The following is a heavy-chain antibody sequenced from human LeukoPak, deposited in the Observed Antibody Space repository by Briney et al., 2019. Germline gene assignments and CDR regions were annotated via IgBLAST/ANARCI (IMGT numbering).Heavy chain of an antibody. CDR3: AKDSGWKWEHPGKGVDY. J-gene: IGHJ4*02. D-gene: IGHD1-26*01. CDR2: MSYDGTNK. V-gene: IGHV3-30*18. CDR1: GFTFSSYG. Sequence: GRSLGLSCAASGFTFSSYGMHWVRQAPGKGLEWVAVMSYDGTNKFYADSVKGRFTISRDNSKNTLYLQMNSLRAEDTAVYYCAKDSGWKWEHPGKGVDYWGQGTLVTVSS.